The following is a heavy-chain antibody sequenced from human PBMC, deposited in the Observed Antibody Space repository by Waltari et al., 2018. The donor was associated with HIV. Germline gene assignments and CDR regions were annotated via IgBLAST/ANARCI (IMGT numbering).Heavy chain of an antibody. CDR3: ARGGATTVTLASDY. CDR2: IKQDGSEK. CDR1: GFTFTIYW. D-gene: IGHD4-17*01. V-gene: IGHV3-7*01. J-gene: IGHJ4*02. Sequence: EVQLVESGGGLVQPGGSLRLSCAASGFTFTIYWMSWVRKAPGKGRGWGANIKQDGSEKYYVDSVKGRFTISRDNAKNSLYLQMNSLRAEDTALYYCARGGATTVTLASDYWGQGTLVTVSS.